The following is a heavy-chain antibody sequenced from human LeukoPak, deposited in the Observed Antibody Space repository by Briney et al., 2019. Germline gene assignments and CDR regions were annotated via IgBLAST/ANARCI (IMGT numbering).Heavy chain of an antibody. Sequence: SETLSLTCTVSGYSISSGYYWGWIRQPPGKGLEWIGSIYHSGSTYYNPSLKSRVTISVDTSKNQFSLKLSSVTAADTAVYYCARSGYYGSGVNRRFYWFDPWGQGTLVTVSS. CDR2: IYHSGST. J-gene: IGHJ5*02. V-gene: IGHV4-38-2*02. CDR3: ARSGYYGSGVNRRFYWFDP. CDR1: GYSISSGYY. D-gene: IGHD3-10*01.